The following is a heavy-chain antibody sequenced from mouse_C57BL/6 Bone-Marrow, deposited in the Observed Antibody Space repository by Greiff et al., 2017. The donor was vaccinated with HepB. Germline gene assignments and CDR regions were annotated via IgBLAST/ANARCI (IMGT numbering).Heavy chain of an antibody. V-gene: IGHV1-80*01. D-gene: IGHD1-1*01. J-gene: IGHJ1*03. CDR2: IYTGDGDT. CDR3: ARGFYYYGSSYLYWYFDV. Sequence: QVQLKQSGAELVKPGASVKISCKASGYAFSSYWMNWVKQRPGKGLEWIGQIYTGDGDTNYNGKFKGKATLTADKSSSTAYMQLSSLTSEDSAVYFCARGFYYYGSSYLYWYFDVWGTGTTVTVSS. CDR1: GYAFSSYW.